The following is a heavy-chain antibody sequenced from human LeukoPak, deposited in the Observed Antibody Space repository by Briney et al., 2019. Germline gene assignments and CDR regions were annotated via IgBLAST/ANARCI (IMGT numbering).Heavy chain of an antibody. J-gene: IGHJ4*02. Sequence: PSETLSLTCTVSGGSMNTSCWTWVPQPPGMGLKWIGYIYYSGSTYYNPSLKSLVTISVDTSKSHFSLKLSSVTAADTAVYYCARRGYCSSTSCYEYFDYWGQGTLVTVSS. V-gene: IGHV4-59*08. CDR3: ARRGYCSSTSCYEYFDY. CDR1: GGSMNTSC. CDR2: IYYSGST. D-gene: IGHD2-2*01.